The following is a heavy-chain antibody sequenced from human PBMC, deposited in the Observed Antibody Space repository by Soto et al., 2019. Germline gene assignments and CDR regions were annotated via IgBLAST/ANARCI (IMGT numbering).Heavy chain of an antibody. J-gene: IGHJ6*02. Sequence: GASVKVSCKASGGTFSSYAISWVRQAPGQGLEWMGGIIPIFGTANYAQKFQGRVTITADKSTSTAYMELSSLRSEDTAVYYCARGGRVDAPGLTEYYYYGMDVWGQGPTVTVSS. D-gene: IGHD3-16*01. CDR2: IIPIFGTA. CDR3: ARGGRVDAPGLTEYYYYGMDV. CDR1: GGTFSSYA. V-gene: IGHV1-69*06.